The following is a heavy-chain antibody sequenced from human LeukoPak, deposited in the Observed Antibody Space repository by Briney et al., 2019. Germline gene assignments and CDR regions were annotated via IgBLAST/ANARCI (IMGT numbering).Heavy chain of an antibody. Sequence: SETLSLTCTVSGGSISSYYWSWIRQPPGKGLEWIGYNYYSGSTNHNPSLKSRVTISVDTSKNQFSLKLSSVTAADSAVYYCARAGYSGYDFDYWGQGTLVTVSS. D-gene: IGHD5-12*01. CDR2: NYYSGST. CDR1: GGSISSYY. V-gene: IGHV4-59*01. CDR3: ARAGYSGYDFDY. J-gene: IGHJ4*02.